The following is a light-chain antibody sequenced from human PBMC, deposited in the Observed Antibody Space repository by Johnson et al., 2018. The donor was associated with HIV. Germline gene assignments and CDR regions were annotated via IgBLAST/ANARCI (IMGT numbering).Light chain of an antibody. J-gene: IGLJ1*01. CDR1: SSDMGNYA. V-gene: IGLV1-51*02. Sequence: QSVLTQPPSVSAAPGQKVTISCSGSSSDMGNYAVSWYQQLPGTAPKLLIYETNKRPSGIPDRFSGSKSGPSATLGITGLQTGDEADYYCGTWDSSRSAGYGFGTGTKVTVL. CDR2: ETN. CDR3: GTWDSSRSAGYG.